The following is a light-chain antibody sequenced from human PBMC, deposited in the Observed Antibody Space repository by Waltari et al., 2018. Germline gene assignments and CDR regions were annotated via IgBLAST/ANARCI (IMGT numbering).Light chain of an antibody. V-gene: IGLV2-14*03. CDR1: SSDVGAYNY. J-gene: IGLJ1*01. Sequence: QSALTQPASVSGSPGQSLTISCTGTSSDVGAYNYVSWYQQHPGKAPKYIIYDVSYRPSGVSNRFSGSKSGNTASLTISGLQVEDEADYYCSSYTTTGTLVFATGTKVTVL. CDR2: DVS. CDR3: SSYTTTGTLV.